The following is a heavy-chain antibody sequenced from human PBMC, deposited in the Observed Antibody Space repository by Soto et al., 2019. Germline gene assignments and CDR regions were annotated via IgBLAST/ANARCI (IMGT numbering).Heavy chain of an antibody. J-gene: IGHJ6*02. CDR3: ARDKSYALAV. Sequence: GGSLRLSCAASGFDFSNSWMHWVRQVPGKGLVWVSHINSDGSSTTYADSVKGRFTISRDNARTTVYLQLDSLRVEDTAVYYCARDKSYALAVWGQGATVTVSS. CDR1: GFDFSNSW. CDR2: INSDGSST. V-gene: IGHV3-74*03. D-gene: IGHD4-17*01.